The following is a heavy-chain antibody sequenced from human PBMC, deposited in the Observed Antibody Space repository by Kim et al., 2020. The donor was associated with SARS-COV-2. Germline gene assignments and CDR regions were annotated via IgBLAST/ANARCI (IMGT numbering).Heavy chain of an antibody. CDR2: IYYDGNNK. CDR1: GFGFSHYA. CDR3: AKRLKGDYGGNTAEMAS. Sequence: GGSLRLSCAASGFGFSHYAMHWVRQAPGKGLEWVAVIYYDGNNKYYADSVEGRFTISRDNSKNTLYLEMNSLSAEDTAVYYCAKRLKGDYGGNTAEMASWGQGTLVAVSS. V-gene: IGHV3-30*18. J-gene: IGHJ5*02. D-gene: IGHD4-17*01.